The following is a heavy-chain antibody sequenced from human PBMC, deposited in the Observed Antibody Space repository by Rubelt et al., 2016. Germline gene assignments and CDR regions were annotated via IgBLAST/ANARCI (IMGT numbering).Heavy chain of an antibody. Sequence: QLQLQESGPGLVKPSETLSLTCTVSGGSISSSSYYWGWIRQPPGKGLEWIGSIYYSGSTYYNPSLKVRVTISVDTSKNQFSLKLSSVTAADTAVYYCASLGETIQLWPMGDAFDIWGQGTMVTVSS. D-gene: IGHD5-18*01. J-gene: IGHJ3*02. CDR3: ASLGETIQLWPMGDAFDI. CDR2: IYYSGST. V-gene: IGHV4-39*01. CDR1: GGSISSSSYY.